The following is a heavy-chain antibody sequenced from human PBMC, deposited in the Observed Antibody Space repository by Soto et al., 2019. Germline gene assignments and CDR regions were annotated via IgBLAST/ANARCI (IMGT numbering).Heavy chain of an antibody. CDR3: ARDLSLGIFGP. V-gene: IGHV4-4*02. CDR1: GDSINSSHW. J-gene: IGHJ5*02. Sequence: SETLSLTCAVSGDSINSSHWWSWVRQPPGKGLEWIGQISHSGSTNYNPSLTSRVTISVDKSKNHFSLKLTSVTAEDTAVYYCARDLSLGIFGPWGQGTLVTVSS. CDR2: ISHSGST. D-gene: IGHD3-3*01.